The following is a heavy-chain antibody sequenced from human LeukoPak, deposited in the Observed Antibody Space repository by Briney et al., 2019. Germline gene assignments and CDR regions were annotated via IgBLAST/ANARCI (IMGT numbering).Heavy chain of an antibody. CDR1: GFSFTDYY. V-gene: IGHV1-2*02. D-gene: IGHD6-19*01. Sequence: ASVKVSCKASGFSFTDYYMHWVRQAPGQGLEWMGWINPNSGGTNYPQKFQGRVTVTRDTSISTAYMEVSRLTSDDTAVYYCARGGSIAVPGDDIDFWGQGTLVTVSS. J-gene: IGHJ4*02. CDR3: ARGGSIAVPGDDIDF. CDR2: INPNSGGT.